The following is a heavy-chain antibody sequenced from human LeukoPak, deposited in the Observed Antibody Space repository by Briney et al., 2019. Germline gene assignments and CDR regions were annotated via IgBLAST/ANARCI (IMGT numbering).Heavy chain of an antibody. Sequence: SQTLSLTCAISGDSVSSNSAAWNWIRQSPSRGLEWLGRTYYRSKWYNDYAVSVKSRITINPDTSKNQFSLQLNSVTAADTAVYYCARQGYSSGHFDYWGQGTLVTVSS. CDR3: ARQGYSSGHFDY. CDR2: TYYRSKWYN. V-gene: IGHV6-1*01. D-gene: IGHD6-19*01. J-gene: IGHJ4*02. CDR1: GDSVSSNSAA.